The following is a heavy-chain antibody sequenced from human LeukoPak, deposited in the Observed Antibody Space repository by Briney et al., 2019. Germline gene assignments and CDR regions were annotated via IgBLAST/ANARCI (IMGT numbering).Heavy chain of an antibody. V-gene: IGHV4-30-4*08. D-gene: IGHD3-22*01. CDR1: GGSISSGDYY. CDR3: ARVSTEGLMIVVLFDY. CDR2: IYYSGST. J-gene: IGHJ4*02. Sequence: SQTLSLTCTVSGGSISSGDYYWSWIRQPPGKGLEWIGYIYYSGSTYYNPSLKSRVTISVDTSKNQFSLKLSSVTAADTAVYYCARVSTEGLMIVVLFDYWGQGTLVTVSS.